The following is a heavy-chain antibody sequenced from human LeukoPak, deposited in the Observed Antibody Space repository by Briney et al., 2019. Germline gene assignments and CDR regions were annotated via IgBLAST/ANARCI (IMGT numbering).Heavy chain of an antibody. CDR1: GFSFSSNW. J-gene: IGHJ4*02. CDR3: ARVGYDSSGRFDY. D-gene: IGHD3-22*01. CDR2: IKQDGSEK. V-gene: IGHV3-7*01. Sequence: GGSLRLSCAAPGFSFSSNWMNWVRQAPGKGLEWVANIKQDGSEKYFVDSVKGRFTISRDNAKNSLFLQMNSLRAEDTAVYFCARVGYDSSGRFDYWGQGTLVTVSS.